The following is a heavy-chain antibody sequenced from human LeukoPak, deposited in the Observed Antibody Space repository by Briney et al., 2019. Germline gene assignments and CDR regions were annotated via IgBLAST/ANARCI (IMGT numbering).Heavy chain of an antibody. CDR1: GFTFSSYH. CDR2: ISSSSSTI. CDR3: ARAQYYSDSTGYYYLHY. V-gene: IGHV3-48*01. D-gene: IGHD3-22*01. Sequence: QSGGFLRLSCVGSGFTFSSYHMNWVRQAPGKGLEWVSYISSSSSTIYYADSVKGRFTISRDNAKNSLYLQTNSLRAEDTAVYYCARAQYYSDSTGYYYLHYWGQGTPVTVSS. J-gene: IGHJ4*02.